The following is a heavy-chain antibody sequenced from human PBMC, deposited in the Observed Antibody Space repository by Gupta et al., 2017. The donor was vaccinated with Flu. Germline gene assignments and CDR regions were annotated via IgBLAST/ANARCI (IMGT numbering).Heavy chain of an antibody. CDR2: ISYDGRNK. D-gene: IGHD3-9*01. CDR1: GFSFSNYG. J-gene: IGHJ6*02. V-gene: IGHV3-30*18. CDR3: AKDWKWNYNIYGMNV. Sequence: QEQVVESGGGVVQPGRSLRLSCGASGFSFSNYGMPWVRQAPGKGLEWVADISYDGRNKNYADSVKGRFTISRDNSKNTLYLQMNSLRTEDTAVYYCAKDWKWNYNIYGMNVWGQGTTVTVSS.